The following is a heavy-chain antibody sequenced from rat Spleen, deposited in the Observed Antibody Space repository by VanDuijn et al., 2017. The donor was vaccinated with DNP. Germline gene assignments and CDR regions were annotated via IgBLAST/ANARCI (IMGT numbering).Heavy chain of an antibody. V-gene: IGHV5-7*01. Sequence: EVQLVESGGGLVQPGRSLKLSCAASGFTFSNYDMAWVRQAPKKGLEWVATILYDGRRTNYRDSVKGRFTISRDNAKSTLYLQMDSLRSEDTATYYCARHNNPYYAMDAWGQGTSVTVSS. CDR2: ILYDGRRT. J-gene: IGHJ4*01. CDR1: GFTFSNYD. D-gene: IGHD1-10*01. CDR3: ARHNNPYYAMDA.